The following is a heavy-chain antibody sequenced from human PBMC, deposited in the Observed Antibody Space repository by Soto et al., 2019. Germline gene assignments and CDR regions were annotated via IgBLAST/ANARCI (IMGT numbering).Heavy chain of an antibody. D-gene: IGHD3-16*01. CDR2: ISGSGGST. V-gene: IGHV3-23*01. CDR1: GFTFSSYA. CDR3: AKDLRYGRITFGGVTREFDY. J-gene: IGHJ4*02. Sequence: EVQLLESGGGLVQPGGSLRLSCAASGFTFSSYAMSWVRQAPGKGLEWVSAISGSGGSTYYADSVKGRFTISRDNATNLLYLQMNSLRAEDTAVYYCAKDLRYGRITFGGVTREFDYWGQGTLVTVSS.